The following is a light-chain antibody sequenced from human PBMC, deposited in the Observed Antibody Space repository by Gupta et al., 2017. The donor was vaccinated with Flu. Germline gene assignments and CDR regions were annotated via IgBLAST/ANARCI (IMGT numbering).Light chain of an antibody. V-gene: IGLV1-36*01. CDR2: YND. J-gene: IGLJ3*02. CDR3: VSWDDTVNGWM. Sequence: QSVLTQPPSVSKAPGPRVTISCSGSSSNVGNTAVNWTQQLPGKAPKLLIYYNDLIPSGVSDRFSGSKSGTSASLAINGLQSEDEADYYCVSWDDTVNGWMFGGGTKLTVL. CDR1: SSNVGNTA.